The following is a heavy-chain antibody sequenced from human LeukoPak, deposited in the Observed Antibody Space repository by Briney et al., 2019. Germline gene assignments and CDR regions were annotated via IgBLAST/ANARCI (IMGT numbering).Heavy chain of an antibody. D-gene: IGHD5-18*01. V-gene: IGHV1-8*01. CDR2: MNPNSGNT. CDR3: ARVRPPTWIQLWFPPDY. Sequence: ASVKVSCKASGYTFTSYDINWVRQATGQGLEWMGWMNPNSGNTGYAQKFQGRVTMTRNTSISTAYMELSSLRSEDTAVYYCARVRPPTWIQLWFPPDYWGQGTLVTVSS. CDR1: GYTFTSYD. J-gene: IGHJ4*02.